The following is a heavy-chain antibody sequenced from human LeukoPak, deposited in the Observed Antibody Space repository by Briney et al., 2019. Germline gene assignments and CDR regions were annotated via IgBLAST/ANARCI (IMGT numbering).Heavy chain of an antibody. CDR3: ARDRGTYCSSTSCYPMGY. Sequence: ASVKVSCKASGYTFTSYGISWVRQAPGQGLEWMGWISAYNGDTNYAQELQGRVTMTTDTSTSTAYMELRSLRSDDTAVYYCARDRGTYCSSTSCYPMGYWGQGTLVTVSS. CDR2: ISAYNGDT. D-gene: IGHD2-2*01. V-gene: IGHV1-18*04. CDR1: GYTFTSYG. J-gene: IGHJ4*02.